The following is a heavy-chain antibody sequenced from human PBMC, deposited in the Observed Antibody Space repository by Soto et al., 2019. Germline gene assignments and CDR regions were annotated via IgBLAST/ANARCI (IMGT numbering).Heavy chain of an antibody. CDR1: GYPFSAFD. CDR2: MNPDSGDT. CDR3: GRQPGGVATPGDDY. V-gene: IGHV1-8*01. J-gene: IGHJ4*02. Sequence: ASVKVSCKASGYPFSAFDINWVRQAGGQGLEWMGWMNPDSGDTAFAQRFQDRITMTRSTSISTAYMELSRLTSDATAVYFCGRQPGGVATPGDDYWGQGTLVTVSS. D-gene: IGHD2-15*01.